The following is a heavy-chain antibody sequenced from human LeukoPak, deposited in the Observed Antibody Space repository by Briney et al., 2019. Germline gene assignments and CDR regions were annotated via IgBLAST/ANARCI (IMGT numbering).Heavy chain of an antibody. D-gene: IGHD1-7*01. J-gene: IGHJ4*02. Sequence: GASVKVSCKASGYTFTSYGISWVRQAPGQGLEWMGWISAYNGNTNYAQKLQGRVTMTTDTSTSTAYMELSSLRSEDTAVYYCAADRGRGGGLELDYWGQGTLVTVSS. CDR2: ISAYNGNT. CDR1: GYTFTSYG. V-gene: IGHV1-18*01. CDR3: AADRGRGGGLELDY.